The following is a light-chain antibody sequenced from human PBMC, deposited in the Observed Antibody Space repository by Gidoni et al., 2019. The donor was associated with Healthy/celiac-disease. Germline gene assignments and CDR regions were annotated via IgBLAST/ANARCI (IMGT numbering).Light chain of an antibody. V-gene: IGLV3-9*01. CDR3: HVWDSSTVV. J-gene: IGLJ2*01. CDR1: NIGSKN. CDR2: RDS. Sequence: SDELTQPFSVSVALGQTARITCGGNNIGSKNVHWYQQKPGQAPVLVIYRDSNRPAGIPERFSGSNSGNTATLTISRAQAGDVTDYYCHVWDSSTVVFGGGTKLTVL.